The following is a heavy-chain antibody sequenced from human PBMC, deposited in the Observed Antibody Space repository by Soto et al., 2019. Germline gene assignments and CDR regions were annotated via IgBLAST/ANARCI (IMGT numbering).Heavy chain of an antibody. CDR1: GFTFSSYW. J-gene: IGHJ6*03. Sequence: AGGSLRLSCAASGFTFSSYWMHWVRQAPGKGLVWVSRINSDGSSTSYADSVKGRFTISRDNAKNTLYLQMNSLRAEDTAVYYCARDQSEWFGELSPYYYMDVWGKGTTVTVSS. V-gene: IGHV3-74*01. D-gene: IGHD3-10*01. CDR3: ARDQSEWFGELSPYYYMDV. CDR2: INSDGSST.